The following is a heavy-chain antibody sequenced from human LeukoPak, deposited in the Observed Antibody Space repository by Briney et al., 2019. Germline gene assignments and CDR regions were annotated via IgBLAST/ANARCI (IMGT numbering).Heavy chain of an antibody. J-gene: IGHJ4*02. V-gene: IGHV3-23*01. D-gene: IGHD1-26*01. CDR3: AKDLEWEVLRTTFTYFHY. CDR2: LSGSGVTT. Sequence: GGSLRLSCVASGFTFSSYAVSWVRQAPGKGLEWVSALSGSGVTTYYADSVKGRFTISRDNSKHTLYLQMNSLRAEDTAVYYCAKDLEWEVLRTTFTYFHYWGQGTLVTVSS. CDR1: GFTFSSYA.